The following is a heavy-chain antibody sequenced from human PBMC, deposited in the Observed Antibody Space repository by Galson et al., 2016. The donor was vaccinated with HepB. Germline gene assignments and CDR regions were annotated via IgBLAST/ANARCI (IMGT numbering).Heavy chain of an antibody. CDR2: ISYHGSDK. J-gene: IGHJ6*02. Sequence: SLRLSCAASGFAFSGSAMHWVRQAPGKGLEWVAAISYHGSDKYYADSVKGRVTISRDNSNNTLHLQMTSLSPEDTAVYYCARDKSFYYYGVDVWGQGTAVTVSS. CDR1: GFAFSGSA. CDR3: ARDKSFYYYGVDV. V-gene: IGHV3-30-3*01.